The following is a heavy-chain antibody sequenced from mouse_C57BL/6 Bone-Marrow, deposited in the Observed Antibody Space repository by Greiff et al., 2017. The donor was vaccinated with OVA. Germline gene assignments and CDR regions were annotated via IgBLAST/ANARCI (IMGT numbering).Heavy chain of an antibody. CDR3: ARWDYYYPYYFDY. CDR2: IDPSDSYT. Sequence: VQLQQPGAELVKPGASVKLSCKASGYTFTSYWMQWVKQRPGQGLEWIGEIDPSDSYTNYNQKFKGKATLTVDTSSSTAYMQLSSLTSEDSAVYYCARWDYYYPYYFDYWGQGTTLTVSS. CDR1: GYTFTSYW. J-gene: IGHJ2*01. V-gene: IGHV1-50*01. D-gene: IGHD1-1*01.